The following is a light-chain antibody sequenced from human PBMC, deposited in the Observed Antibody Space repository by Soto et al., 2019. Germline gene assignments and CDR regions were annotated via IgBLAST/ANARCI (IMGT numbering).Light chain of an antibody. Sequence: DIQMTQSPSTLSASVGDRVTITCLASQSVSSWLAWYQQKPGKAPKVLIYEAFTLESGVPSRFSGSGSGTEFTLTISSLQPDDFANYYGQQYISFPYTFGQGTKLEIK. J-gene: IGKJ2*01. CDR1: QSVSSW. CDR2: EAF. CDR3: QQYISFPYT. V-gene: IGKV1-5*03.